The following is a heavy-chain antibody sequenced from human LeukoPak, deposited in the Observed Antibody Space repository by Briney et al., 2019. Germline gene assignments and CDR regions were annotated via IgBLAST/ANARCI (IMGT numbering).Heavy chain of an antibody. D-gene: IGHD2-15*01. J-gene: IGHJ4*02. CDR1: GGSIGSSY. V-gene: IGHV4-59*01. CDR2: IHYSGTT. Sequence: SETLSLTCTVSGGSIGSSYWAWIRQPPGKGLEWIGYIHYSGTTSYNPSPKSRVTISLDMSNNQFSLKLSSVTAADTAVYYCARDSRGGGPDFDYWGQGVLVTVSS. CDR3: ARDSRGGGPDFDY.